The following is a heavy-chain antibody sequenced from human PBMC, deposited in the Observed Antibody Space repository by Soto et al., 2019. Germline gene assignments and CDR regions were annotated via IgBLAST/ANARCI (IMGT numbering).Heavy chain of an antibody. Sequence: SETLSLTCTVSGGSISSYYWSWIRQPPGKGLEWIGYIYYSGSTNYNPSLKSRVTISVDTSKNQFSLKLSSVTAADTAVYYCARALEGYDFRFDPWGQGTLVTVSS. CDR1: GGSISSYY. J-gene: IGHJ5*02. D-gene: IGHD3-3*01. CDR3: ARALEGYDFRFDP. CDR2: IYYSGST. V-gene: IGHV4-59*01.